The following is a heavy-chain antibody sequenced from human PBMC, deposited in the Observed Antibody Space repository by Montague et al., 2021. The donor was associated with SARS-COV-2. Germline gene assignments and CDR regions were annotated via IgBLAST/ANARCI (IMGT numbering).Heavy chain of an antibody. Sequence: SDTLSLTRTLSGGSISSSSYYWGWIRQPPGKGLEWIGSIYYSGSTYYNPSLKSRVTISVDTSKNQFSLKLSSVTAADTAVYYCARVHIVVVTAMRYFDLWGRGTLVTVSS. V-gene: IGHV4-39*07. CDR3: ARVHIVVVTAMRYFDL. CDR1: GGSISSSSYY. D-gene: IGHD2-21*02. J-gene: IGHJ2*01. CDR2: IYYSGST.